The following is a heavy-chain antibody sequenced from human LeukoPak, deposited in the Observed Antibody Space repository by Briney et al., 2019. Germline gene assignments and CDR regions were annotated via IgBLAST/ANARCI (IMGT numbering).Heavy chain of an antibody. Sequence: GGSLRLSCAASGFTFSSYAMSWVRQAPGKGLEWVSAISGSGGSTYYADSVKGRFTISRDNSKNTLYLQMNRLRAEDTAVYYCAKALDGGEWLLRSLDYWGQGTLVTVSS. V-gene: IGHV3-23*01. CDR2: ISGSGGST. CDR3: AKALDGGEWLLRSLDY. J-gene: IGHJ4*02. CDR1: GFTFSSYA. D-gene: IGHD3-3*01.